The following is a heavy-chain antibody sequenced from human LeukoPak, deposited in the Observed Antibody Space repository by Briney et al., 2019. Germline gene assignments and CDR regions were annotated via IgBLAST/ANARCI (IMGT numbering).Heavy chain of an antibody. Sequence: PGGSLRLSCAASVFTFSSSAMSWVRQAPGKGLEWVSVISKSGDFTYYADSVKGRFTISRDSSKNTLNLQMNSLRAEDTAVYYCAKESAAAGYFDYWGLGTLVTVSS. D-gene: IGHD6-13*01. J-gene: IGHJ4*01. CDR3: AKESAAAGYFDY. CDR2: ISKSGDFT. V-gene: IGHV3-23*01. CDR1: VFTFSSSA.